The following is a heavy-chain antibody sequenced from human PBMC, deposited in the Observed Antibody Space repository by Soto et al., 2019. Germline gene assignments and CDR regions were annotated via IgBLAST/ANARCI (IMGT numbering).Heavy chain of an antibody. CDR2: ISSSSSYI. D-gene: IGHD3-3*01. V-gene: IGHV3-21*01. CDR1: VFTFSSYS. CDR3: AREGSSGYYWDYYYYGMDV. Sequence: GGSLRLSCAASVFTFSSYSMNWVRQAPGKGLEWVSSISSSSSYIYYADSVKGRFTISRDNAKNSLYLQMNSLRAEDTAVYYCAREGSSGYYWDYYYYGMDVWGQGTTVTVSS. J-gene: IGHJ6*02.